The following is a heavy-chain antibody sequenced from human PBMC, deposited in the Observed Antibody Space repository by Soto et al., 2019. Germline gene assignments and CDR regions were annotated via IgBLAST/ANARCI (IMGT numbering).Heavy chain of an antibody. CDR3: AKEVIAARPYYFDY. V-gene: IGHV3-23*01. D-gene: IGHD6-6*01. CDR2: ISASGAYT. CDR1: GFTFSSYA. Sequence: PGGSLRLSCAASGFTFSSYAVSWARQTPGKGLEWVSTISASGAYTYYVDSVKGRFTISRDNSRNTLYLQMRSLRAGDTATYYCAKEVIAARPYYFDYWGQGTLVTV. J-gene: IGHJ4*02.